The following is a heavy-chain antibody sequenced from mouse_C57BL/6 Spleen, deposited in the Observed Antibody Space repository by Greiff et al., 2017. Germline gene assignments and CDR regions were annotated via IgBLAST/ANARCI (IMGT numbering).Heavy chain of an antibody. CDR3: ARHATLPDSSGSYAMDY. CDR2: ISNLAYSI. Sequence: EVKVEESGGGLVQPGGSLKLSCAASGFTFSDYGMAWVRQAPRKGPEWVAFISNLAYSIYYADTVTGRFTISRENAKNTLYLEMSSLRSEDTAMYYCARHATLPDSSGSYAMDYWGQGTSVTVSS. D-gene: IGHD3-2*02. V-gene: IGHV5-15*04. CDR1: GFTFSDYG. J-gene: IGHJ4*01.